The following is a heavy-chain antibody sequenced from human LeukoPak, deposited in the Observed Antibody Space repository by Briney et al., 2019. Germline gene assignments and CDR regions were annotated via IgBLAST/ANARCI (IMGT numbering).Heavy chain of an antibody. Sequence: GGSLRLSCAASGFTFSGSAMHWVRQASGKGLEWVGRIRSKANSYATAYAASVKGRFTISRDDSKNTAYLQMNSLKTKDTAVYYCTTLRGVNLLDYWGQGTLVTVSS. J-gene: IGHJ4*02. CDR1: GFTFSGSA. V-gene: IGHV3-73*01. CDR2: IRSKANSYAT. CDR3: TTLRGVNLLDY. D-gene: IGHD3-10*01.